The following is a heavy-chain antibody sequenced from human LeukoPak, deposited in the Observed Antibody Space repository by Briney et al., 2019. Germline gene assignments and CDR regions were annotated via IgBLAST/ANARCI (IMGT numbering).Heavy chain of an antibody. D-gene: IGHD2-15*01. CDR2: INPSGGST. Sequence: GASVKVSCKASGYTFTSYYMHWARQAPGQGLEWMGIINPSGGSTSYAQKFQGRVTMTRDMSTSTVYMELSSLRSEDTAVYYCARAKFMVAPTGWGQGTLVTVYS. V-gene: IGHV1-46*01. CDR3: ARAKFMVAPTG. J-gene: IGHJ4*02. CDR1: GYTFTSYY.